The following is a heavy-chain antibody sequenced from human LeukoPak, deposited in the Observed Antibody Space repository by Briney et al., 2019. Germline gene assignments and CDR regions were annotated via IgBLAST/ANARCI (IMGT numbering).Heavy chain of an antibody. CDR2: ISAYNCNK. V-gene: IGHV1-18*01. CDR1: GYTFTSYC. J-gene: IGHJ4*02. D-gene: IGHD2-2*01. Sequence: ASVKVSCKASGYTFTSYCIRWVRHPPAQGLEWMGWISAYNCNKHYAQKLQGRVTMTTDTSTSTAYMELRSLRSDDTAVYYCARATLLDCSSTSCSFDYWGQGTLVTVSS. CDR3: ARATLLDCSSTSCSFDY.